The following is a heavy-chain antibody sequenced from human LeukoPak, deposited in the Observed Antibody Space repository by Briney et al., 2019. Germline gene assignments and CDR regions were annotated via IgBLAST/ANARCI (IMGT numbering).Heavy chain of an antibody. CDR3: AKDLSMGSSWYPLGY. J-gene: IGHJ4*02. D-gene: IGHD6-13*01. Sequence: GGSLRLSCAASGFTFSSYEMNWVRQAPGKGLEWVSYISSSGSTIYYADSVKGRFTISRDNAKNSLYLQMNSLRAEDTAVYYCAKDLSMGSSWYPLGYWGQGTLVTVSS. CDR1: GFTFSSYE. V-gene: IGHV3-48*03. CDR2: ISSSGSTI.